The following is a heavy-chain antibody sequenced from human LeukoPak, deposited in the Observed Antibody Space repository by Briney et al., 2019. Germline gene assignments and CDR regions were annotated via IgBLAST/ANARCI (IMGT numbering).Heavy chain of an antibody. CDR3: AREKDWPEAFDI. Sequence: MASETLSLTCAVYGVSFGGYYWSWIRQPPGKGLEWIGEINHIGSTNYNPSLKSRVTISVDTSKNQFSLKLSSVTAADTAVYYCAREKDWPEAFDIWGQGTMVTVSS. V-gene: IGHV4-34*01. CDR1: GVSFGGYY. CDR2: INHIGST. D-gene: IGHD3/OR15-3a*01. J-gene: IGHJ3*02.